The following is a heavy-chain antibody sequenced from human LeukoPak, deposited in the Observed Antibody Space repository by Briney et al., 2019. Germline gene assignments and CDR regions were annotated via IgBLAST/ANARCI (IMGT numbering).Heavy chain of an antibody. CDR1: GYTFTSYG. CDR3: ARVIGPNITIFGVVIPGYYYYYMDV. CDR2: ISAYNGNT. V-gene: IGHV1-18*01. J-gene: IGHJ6*03. Sequence: ASVKVSCKASGYTFTSYGISWVRQAPGQGLEWMGWISAYNGNTNYAQKLQGRVTMTTDTSTSTAYMELRSLRSDDTAVYYCARVIGPNITIFGVVIPGYYYYYMDVWGKGTTVTVSS. D-gene: IGHD3-3*01.